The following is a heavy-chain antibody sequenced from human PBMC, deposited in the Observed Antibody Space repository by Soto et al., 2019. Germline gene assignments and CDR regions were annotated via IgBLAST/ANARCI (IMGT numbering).Heavy chain of an antibody. CDR3: ARDGLGKQLGWEVVGNYYGMDV. D-gene: IGHD6-6*01. CDR1: GGCISSSSYY. Sequence: SETLSLTCTVSGGCISSSSYYWGWIRQPPGKGLEWIGSIYYSGSTYYNPSLKSRVTISVDTSKNQFSLKLSSVTAADTAVYYCARDGLGKQLGWEVVGNYYGMDVWGQGTTVTVSS. J-gene: IGHJ6*02. V-gene: IGHV4-39*02. CDR2: IYYSGST.